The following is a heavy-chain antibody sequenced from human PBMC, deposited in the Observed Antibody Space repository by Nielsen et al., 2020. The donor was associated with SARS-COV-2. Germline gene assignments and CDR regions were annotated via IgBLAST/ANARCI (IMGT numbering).Heavy chain of an antibody. J-gene: IGHJ4*02. CDR3: ARDLSVVAVAGTGY. Sequence: ASVKVSCKASGYTFTGYYMHWVRQAPGQGLEWMGWINPNSGGTNYAQKLQGRVTMTTDTSTSTAYMELRSLRSDDTAVYYCARDLSVVAVAGTGYWGQGTLVTVSS. D-gene: IGHD6-19*01. CDR1: GYTFTGYY. V-gene: IGHV1-2*02. CDR2: INPNSGGT.